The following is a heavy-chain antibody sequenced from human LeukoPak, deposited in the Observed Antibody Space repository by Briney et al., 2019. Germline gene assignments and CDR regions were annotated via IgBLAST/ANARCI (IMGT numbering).Heavy chain of an antibody. CDR1: GFTFSSYA. V-gene: IGHV3-30-3*01. CDR2: ILYDGSNK. CDR3: AREGFTEDTPHALDY. Sequence: GGSLRLSCAASGFTFSSYAMHWVRQAPGKGLEWVALILYDGSNKYYADSVKGRFTISRDNSKNTLYMQMTSLRAEDTAVYYCAREGFTEDTPHALDYWGQGTLVTVSS. D-gene: IGHD5-18*01. J-gene: IGHJ4*02.